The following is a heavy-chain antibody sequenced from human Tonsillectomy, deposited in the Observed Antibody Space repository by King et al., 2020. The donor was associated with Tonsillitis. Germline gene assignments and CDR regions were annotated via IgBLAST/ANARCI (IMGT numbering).Heavy chain of an antibody. Sequence: QLQESGPGLVKPSETLSLTCTVSGGSISSSRYYWGWIRQPPGKGPEWIGSIYYSGSTYYNPSLKSRVTISVDTSKNQFSLKLNSVTAADTAVYYCARPTAVAGTGVDYWGRGTLVTVSS. J-gene: IGHJ4*02. CDR2: IYYSGST. V-gene: IGHV4-39*01. CDR3: ARPTAVAGTGVDY. D-gene: IGHD6-19*01. CDR1: GGSISSSRYY.